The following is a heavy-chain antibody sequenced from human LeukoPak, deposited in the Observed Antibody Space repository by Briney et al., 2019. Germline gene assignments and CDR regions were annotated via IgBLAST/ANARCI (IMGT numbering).Heavy chain of an antibody. Sequence: ASVKVSCKASGGTFSSYAISWVRQAPGQGLEWMGGIIPIFGTANYAQKFQGRVTITADESTSTAYMELSSLRSEDTAVYYCARGCRNYYDSSGYPTPWFDPWGQGTLVTVSS. CDR1: GGTFSSYA. D-gene: IGHD3-22*01. CDR2: IIPIFGTA. V-gene: IGHV1-69*13. CDR3: ARGCRNYYDSSGYPTPWFDP. J-gene: IGHJ5*02.